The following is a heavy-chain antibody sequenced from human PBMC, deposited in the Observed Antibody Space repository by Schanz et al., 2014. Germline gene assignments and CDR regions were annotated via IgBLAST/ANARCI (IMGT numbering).Heavy chain of an antibody. D-gene: IGHD5-18*01. V-gene: IGHV4-59*01. Sequence: QVQLQESGPGLVKPSETLSLTCSVSGRSISSYYWSWIRQPPGKGLEWIEHIYYSGSTNYNPSLKSRVAISADTSKNQLSLKRASVTAADTAVYFCVSKARYTYGDDYWGQGTLVTVSS. CDR2: IYYSGST. J-gene: IGHJ4*02. CDR1: GRSISSYY. CDR3: VSKARYTYGDDY.